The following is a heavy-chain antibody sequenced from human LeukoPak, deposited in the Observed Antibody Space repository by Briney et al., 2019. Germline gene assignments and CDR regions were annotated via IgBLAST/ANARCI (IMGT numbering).Heavy chain of an antibody. CDR3: ARRLSTRSYYLDD. D-gene: IGHD2/OR15-2a*01. J-gene: IGHJ4*02. Sequence: PSETLSLTCTVSGGSISSYYWSWIRQPLGKGLEWIGDIYYSGTTNYNPSLKSRVTMSVDTSKNQFSLKLNSATAADTAVYYCARRLSTRSYYLDDWGQGTLVTVSS. CDR2: IYYSGTT. V-gene: IGHV4-59*04. CDR1: GGSISSYY.